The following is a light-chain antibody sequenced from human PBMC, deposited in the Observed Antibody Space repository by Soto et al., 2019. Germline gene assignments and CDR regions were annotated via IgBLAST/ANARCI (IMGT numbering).Light chain of an antibody. Sequence: QSALTQPASVSGSPGQSITISCTGTSSDVGGYNYVSWYQQHPGKAPKLMIYDVSNLPSGVSNRFSGSKSGNTASLTISVLQAEDEADYYCSSYTSSSTQVFGTGTKVTVL. V-gene: IGLV2-14*01. CDR2: DVS. CDR1: SSDVGGYNY. CDR3: SSYTSSSTQV. J-gene: IGLJ1*01.